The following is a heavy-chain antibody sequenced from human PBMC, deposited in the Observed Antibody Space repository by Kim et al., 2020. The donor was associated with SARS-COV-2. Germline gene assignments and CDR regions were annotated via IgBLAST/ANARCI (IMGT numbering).Heavy chain of an antibody. D-gene: IGHD3-22*01. V-gene: IGHV4-39*01. CDR3: ARLHYYDSSGQGY. Sequence: SNPSLKSRVTISVDTSKNQFSLKLSSVTAADTAVYYCARLHYYDSSGQGYWGQGTLVTVSS. J-gene: IGHJ4*02.